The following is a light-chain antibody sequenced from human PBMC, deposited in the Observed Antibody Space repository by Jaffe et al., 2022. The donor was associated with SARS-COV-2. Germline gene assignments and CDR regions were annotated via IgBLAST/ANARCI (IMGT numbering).Light chain of an antibody. Sequence: EIVLTQSPATLSLSPGERATLSCRASHSVSSSLAWYQQKPGQAPRLLIYDASNRATGIPARFSGSGSGTDFTLTISSLEPEDFAVYYCQQRSNWITFGQGTRLDIK. V-gene: IGKV3-11*01. J-gene: IGKJ5*01. CDR2: DAS. CDR3: QQRSNWIT. CDR1: HSVSSS.